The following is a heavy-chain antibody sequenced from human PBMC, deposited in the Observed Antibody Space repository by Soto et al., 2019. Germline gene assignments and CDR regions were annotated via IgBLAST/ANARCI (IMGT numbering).Heavy chain of an antibody. CDR3: ARSLADDAFDI. CDR2: IWSDGTNK. Sequence: GGSLRLSCVGSGYTFSSYNMHWVRQAPGKGPEWVAVIWSDGTNKHYTDSLKGRFTISRDNSKNTLYLQMNSLRVEDTAVYFCARSLADDAFDIWGQGTMVTVSS. D-gene: IGHD3-3*02. J-gene: IGHJ3*02. CDR1: GYTFSSYN. V-gene: IGHV3-33*01.